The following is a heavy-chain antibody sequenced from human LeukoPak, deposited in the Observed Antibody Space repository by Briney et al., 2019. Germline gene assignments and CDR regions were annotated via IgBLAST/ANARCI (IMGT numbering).Heavy chain of an antibody. V-gene: IGHV4-59*01. D-gene: IGHD3-10*01. Sequence: SETLSLTCTVSGGSISSYYWSWIRQPPGKGLGWIGYIYYSGSTNYNPSLKSRVTISVDTSKNQFSLKLSSVTAADTAVYYCARSHMGSANYYYYYYYMDVWGKGTTVTVSS. CDR1: GGSISSYY. CDR2: IYYSGST. CDR3: ARSHMGSANYYYYYYYMDV. J-gene: IGHJ6*03.